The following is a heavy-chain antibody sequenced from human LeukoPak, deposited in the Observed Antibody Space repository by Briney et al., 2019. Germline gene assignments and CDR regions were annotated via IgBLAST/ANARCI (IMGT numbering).Heavy chain of an antibody. CDR2: INHSGST. Sequence: SETLSLTCAVYGGSFSGYYWSWIRQPPGKGLEWNGEINHSGSTNYNPSLKSRVTISVDTSKNQFSLKLSSVTAADTAVYYCARGHQPYSSSWYRGGYWFDPWGQGTLVTVSS. CDR3: ARGHQPYSSSWYRGGYWFDP. V-gene: IGHV4-34*01. J-gene: IGHJ5*02. CDR1: GGSFSGYY. D-gene: IGHD6-13*01.